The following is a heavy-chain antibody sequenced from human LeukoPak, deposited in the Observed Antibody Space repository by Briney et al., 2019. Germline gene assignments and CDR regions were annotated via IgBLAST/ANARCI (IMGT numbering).Heavy chain of an antibody. Sequence: SETLSLTCTVSGGSISSGGYYWSWIRQPPGKGLEWIGYIYHSGSTYYNPSLKSRVTISVDRSKNQFSLKLSSVTAADTAVYYCAKGGSGSYYMESWFDPWGQGTLVTVSS. J-gene: IGHJ5*02. D-gene: IGHD3-10*01. V-gene: IGHV4-30-2*01. CDR1: GGSISSGGYY. CDR3: AKGGSGSYYMESWFDP. CDR2: IYHSGST.